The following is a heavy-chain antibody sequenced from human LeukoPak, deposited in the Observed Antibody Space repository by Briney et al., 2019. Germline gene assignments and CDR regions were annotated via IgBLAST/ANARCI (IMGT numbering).Heavy chain of an antibody. J-gene: IGHJ6*03. D-gene: IGHD6-6*01. V-gene: IGHV4-59*11. CDR2: IYYSGST. CDR1: GCSFSSHS. Sequence: KPSETLSLTCTASGCSFSSHSWSWVRQPPGKGLEWIGYIYYSGSTNYNPSLKSRVTISVDTSKNQFSLKLSSVTAADTAVYYCARDYSSSSGYYYYYYMDVWGKGTTVTVSS. CDR3: ARDYSSSSGYYYYYYMDV.